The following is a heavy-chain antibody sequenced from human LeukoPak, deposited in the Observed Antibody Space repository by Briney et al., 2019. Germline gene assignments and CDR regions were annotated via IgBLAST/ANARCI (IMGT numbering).Heavy chain of an antibody. Sequence: PGRSLRLSCAASGFTFSSYAMHWVRQAPGKGLEWVAVISYDGSNKYYADSAKGRFTISRDNSKNTLYLQMNSLRAEDTAVYYCARGWRMGDYYYGMDVWGQGTTVTVSS. D-gene: IGHD1-26*01. J-gene: IGHJ6*02. CDR1: GFTFSSYA. V-gene: IGHV3-30-3*01. CDR2: ISYDGSNK. CDR3: ARGWRMGDYYYGMDV.